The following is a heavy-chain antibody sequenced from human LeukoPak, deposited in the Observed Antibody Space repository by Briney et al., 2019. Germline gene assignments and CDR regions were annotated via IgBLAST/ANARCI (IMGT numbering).Heavy chain of an antibody. CDR1: GGSLRGHS. D-gene: IGHD6-6*01. Sequence: TSETLSLTCSVSGGSLRGHSWSWIRQPPGKGLEYIGDFYIGRTTNYNRSLKGRVTISLDTSKRQLSLTVNSVTAADTAVYYCARDKGRSGSSGIYQSYMDVWGTGTTVIVSS. CDR3: ARDKGRSGSSGIYQSYMDV. V-gene: IGHV4-59*11. J-gene: IGHJ6*03. CDR2: FYIGRTT.